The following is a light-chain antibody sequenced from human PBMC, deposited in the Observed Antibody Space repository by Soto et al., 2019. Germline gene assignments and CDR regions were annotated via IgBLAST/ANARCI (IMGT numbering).Light chain of an antibody. Sequence: VLAQPASVSGSPGQSITISCTGTSSDVGRYNYVAWYQQHPGKAPKVLIFEVSNRPSGVSSRFSGSKSGNTASLNISGLQAEDEADYYCSSYATSSPLVFGTGTKVTVL. J-gene: IGLJ1*01. V-gene: IGLV2-14*01. CDR1: SSDVGRYNY. CDR2: EVS. CDR3: SSYATSSPLV.